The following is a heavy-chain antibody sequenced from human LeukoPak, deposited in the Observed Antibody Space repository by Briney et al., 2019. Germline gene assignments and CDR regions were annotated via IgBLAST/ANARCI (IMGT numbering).Heavy chain of an antibody. CDR2: INPDSGGT. CDR1: GNTFTYHY. V-gene: IGHV1-2*02. CDR3: VRDRNDFWSGFLY. Sequence: ASVKVSCKASGNTFTYHYFHWVRQAPGQGLEWMGWINPDSGGTGYAEKFKGRVTLTRDRTISTVYMVMSSLRSDDTAIYYCVRDRNDFWSGFLYWGQGTLVTVSS. J-gene: IGHJ4*02. D-gene: IGHD3-3*01.